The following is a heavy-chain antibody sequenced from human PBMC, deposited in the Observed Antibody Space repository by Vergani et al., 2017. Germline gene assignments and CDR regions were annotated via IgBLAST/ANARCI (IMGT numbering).Heavy chain of an antibody. Sequence: EVELVESGGKLVQPGGSLRLSCATSGFPFSFYWMSWVRQAPGKGLEWVANVKQDGSDKYYVDSVKGRFTISRDNAKNILYLEMKGLRAEDTALYYSARVRYYCSGDCHHEEYYYYMDVWRKRTTVTVSS. D-gene: IGHD2-21*01. J-gene: IGHJ6*03. CDR3: ARVRYYCSGDCHHEEYYYYMDV. CDR1: GFPFSFYW. CDR2: VKQDGSDK. V-gene: IGHV3-7*01.